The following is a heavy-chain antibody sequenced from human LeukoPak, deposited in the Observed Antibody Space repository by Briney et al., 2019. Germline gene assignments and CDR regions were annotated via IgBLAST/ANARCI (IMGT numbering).Heavy chain of an antibody. V-gene: IGHV4-34*01. D-gene: IGHD2-15*01. Sequence: PSETLSLTCAVYGGSFSGYYWSWIRQPPGKGLEWIGEINHSGSTNYNPSLKSRVTISVDTSKNQFSLKLSSVTAADTAVYYCARDPGDIVVVVAAPGSRNWFDPWGQGTLVTVSS. J-gene: IGHJ5*02. CDR1: GGSFSGYY. CDR3: ARDPGDIVVVVAAPGSRNWFDP. CDR2: INHSGST.